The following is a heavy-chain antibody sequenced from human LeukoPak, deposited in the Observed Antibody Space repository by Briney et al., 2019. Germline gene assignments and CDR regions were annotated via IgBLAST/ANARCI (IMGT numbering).Heavy chain of an antibody. CDR3: AIRHLVSQPIDY. V-gene: IGHV1-46*01. Sequence: ASVKVSCKASGYTFTSYYMHWVRQAPGQGLEWMGIINPSGGSTSYAQKFQGRVTMTRDTSTSTVYMELSSLRSEDTVVYYCAIRHLVSQPIDYWGQGTLVTVSS. J-gene: IGHJ4*02. CDR2: INPSGGST. D-gene: IGHD1-1*01. CDR1: GYTFTSYY.